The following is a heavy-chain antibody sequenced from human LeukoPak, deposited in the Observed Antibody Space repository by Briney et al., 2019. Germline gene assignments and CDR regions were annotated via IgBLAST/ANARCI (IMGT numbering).Heavy chain of an antibody. CDR2: IYSGGST. J-gene: IGHJ4*02. V-gene: IGHV3-66*01. CDR1: GFTVSSNY. CDR3: ASGTHDYGDYAGYY. Sequence: GGSLRLSCAASGFTVSSNYMSWVRQAPGKGLEWVSVIYSGGSTYYADSVKGRFTISRDNSKNTLYLQMNSLRAEDTAVYYCASGTHDYGDYAGYYWGQGTLVTVSS. D-gene: IGHD4-17*01.